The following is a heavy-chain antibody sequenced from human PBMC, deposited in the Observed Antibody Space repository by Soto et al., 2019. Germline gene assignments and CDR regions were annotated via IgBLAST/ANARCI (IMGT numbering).Heavy chain of an antibody. Sequence: ASVKVSCKASGYTFTSYYMHWVRQAPGQGLEWMGIINPSGGSTSYAQKFQGRVTMTRDTSTSTVYMELSSLRSEDTAVYYCAREVGGKYYEFWSGYYETYYGMDVWGQGTTVTVSS. J-gene: IGHJ6*02. CDR3: AREVGGKYYEFWSGYYETYYGMDV. V-gene: IGHV1-46*01. CDR1: GYTFTSYY. CDR2: INPSGGST. D-gene: IGHD3-3*01.